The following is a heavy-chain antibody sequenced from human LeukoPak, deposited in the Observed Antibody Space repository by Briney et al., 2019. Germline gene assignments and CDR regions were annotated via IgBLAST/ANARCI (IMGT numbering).Heavy chain of an antibody. V-gene: IGHV3-7*01. CDR2: IKQDGSEK. Sequence: GGSLRLSCAASGFTFSSYWMSWVRQAPGKGLEWVANIKQDGSEKYYVDSVKGRFTISRDNAKNSLYLQMSSLRAEDTAVYFRATSRSLDYWGQGTLVTVSS. CDR3: ATSRSLDY. J-gene: IGHJ4*02. CDR1: GFTFSSYW.